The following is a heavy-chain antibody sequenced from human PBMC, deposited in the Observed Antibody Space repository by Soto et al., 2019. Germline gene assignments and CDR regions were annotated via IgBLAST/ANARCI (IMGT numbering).Heavy chain of an antibody. D-gene: IGHD5-18*01. V-gene: IGHV4-59*01. CDR3: ARDQRGGYSYGYGMDV. CDR2: IYYSGST. J-gene: IGHJ6*02. Sequence: SETLSLTCTVSGGSISSYYWSWIRQPPGKGLEWIGYIYYSGSTNHNPSLKSRVTISVDTSKNQFSLKLSSVTAADTAVYYCARDQRGGYSYGYGMDVWGQGITVTVSS. CDR1: GGSISSYY.